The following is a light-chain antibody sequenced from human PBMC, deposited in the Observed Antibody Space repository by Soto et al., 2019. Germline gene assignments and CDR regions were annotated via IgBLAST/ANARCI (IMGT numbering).Light chain of an antibody. V-gene: IGKV3-11*01. CDR1: QSVSSY. CDR2: DAS. J-gene: IGKJ1*01. Sequence: EIVLTQSPATLSLSPGERATLSCRASQSVSSYLAWYQQKPGQAPRLLIYDASNRATGIPARFSGSGSGTEFSRAISSREAEECAVYDGQQRSNWPRAFGQGTKVEI. CDR3: QQRSNWPRA.